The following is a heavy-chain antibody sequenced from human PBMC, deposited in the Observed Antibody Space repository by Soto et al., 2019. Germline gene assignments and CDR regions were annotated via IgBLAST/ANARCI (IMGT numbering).Heavy chain of an antibody. Sequence: SETLSLTCAVYGGSFSGYYWSWIRQPPGKGLEWIGEINHSGSTNYNPSLKSRVIISEDTSKNQFSLRLTSVTAADTAVYYCARAPIRGHQVQGQPPTSQTLDYWGQGTLVTVSS. CDR3: ARAPIRGHQVQGQPPTSQTLDY. CDR1: GGSFSGYY. D-gene: IGHD1-26*01. CDR2: INHSGST. J-gene: IGHJ4*02. V-gene: IGHV4-34*01.